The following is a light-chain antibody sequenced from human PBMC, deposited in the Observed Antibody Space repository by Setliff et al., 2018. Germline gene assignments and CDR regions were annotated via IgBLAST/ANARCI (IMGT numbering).Light chain of an antibody. CDR2: DVS. CDR1: SSDVGAYDY. CDR3: CSYAGSYIFNV. V-gene: IGLV2-14*03. J-gene: IGLJ1*01. Sequence: QSALTQPASVSGSPGQSITISCTGSSSDVGAYDYVSWYQHHPGRAPKFMIYDVSKRPSGVSNRFSGSKSGNTASLTISGLQAEDEADYYCCSYAGSYIFNVFGTGTKVTVL.